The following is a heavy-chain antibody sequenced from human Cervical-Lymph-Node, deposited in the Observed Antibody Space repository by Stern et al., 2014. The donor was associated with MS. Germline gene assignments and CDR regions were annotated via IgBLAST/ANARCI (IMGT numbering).Heavy chain of an antibody. Sequence: MQLVQSGGGIVQPGGSLMISCVASGFTFRTYWMHWVRQGPGKGLEWVSRINGDGTVSTYADSVRGRFTISRNNANNTMSLQLDNLRVEDTAIYYCASAYRASWGQGTLVTVST. D-gene: IGHD1-1*01. CDR2: INGDGTVS. V-gene: IGHV3-74*02. CDR1: GFTFRTYW. CDR3: ASAYRAS. J-gene: IGHJ4*02.